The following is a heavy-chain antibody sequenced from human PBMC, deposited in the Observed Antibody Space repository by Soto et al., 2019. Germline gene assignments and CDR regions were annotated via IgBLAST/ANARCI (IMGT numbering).Heavy chain of an antibody. CDR1: GFTFSTYA. J-gene: IGHJ4*02. V-gene: IGHV3-23*01. Sequence: LRLSCSASGFTFSTYAMNWVRQAPGKGLEGVSALSGSGGTTYYADSVRGRFTISRDNSKNTLFLQMSSLRAEDTALYYCAKQRAGYGSGSDTFYFDFWGQGTLVTVSS. D-gene: IGHD3-10*01. CDR3: AKQRAGYGSGSDTFYFDF. CDR2: LSGSGGTT.